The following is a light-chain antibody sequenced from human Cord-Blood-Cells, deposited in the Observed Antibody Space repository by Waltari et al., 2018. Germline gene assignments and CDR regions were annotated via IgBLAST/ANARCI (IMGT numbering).Light chain of an antibody. J-gene: IGLJ3*02. CDR2: GKN. V-gene: IGLV3-19*01. Sequence: SSELTQDPAVSVALGQTVRITCQGDSLRSYYASWYQQKPGQAPVLVIYGKNNRPSGIPDRFSGSSSGNTASLTITGAQAEDEAVYYCNSRDSSGNHNWVFGGGTKLTVL. CDR1: SLRSYY. CDR3: NSRDSSGNHNWV.